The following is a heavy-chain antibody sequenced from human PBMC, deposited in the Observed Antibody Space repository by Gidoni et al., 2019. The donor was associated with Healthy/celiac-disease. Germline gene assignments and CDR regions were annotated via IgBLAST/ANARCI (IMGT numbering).Heavy chain of an antibody. J-gene: IGHJ4*02. V-gene: IGHV4-39*01. Sequence: QLQLQESGPGLVKPSETLSLTCTVSGGSISSSSYYWGWIRQPPGKGLEWIGSISYSGSTYYNPSLKSRVTVSVDTSKNQFSLKLSSVTAADTAVYYCARRTAYGDYHGGIDYWGQGALVTVSS. D-gene: IGHD4-17*01. CDR1: GGSISSSSYY. CDR3: ARRTAYGDYHGGIDY. CDR2: ISYSGST.